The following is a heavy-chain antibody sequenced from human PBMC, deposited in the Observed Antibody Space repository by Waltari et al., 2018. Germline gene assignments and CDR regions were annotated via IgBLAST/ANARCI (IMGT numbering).Heavy chain of an antibody. D-gene: IGHD1-7*01. Sequence: QLQLQESGPGLVKPSETLSLTCTVSGGSISSSSYYWGWIRQPPGKGLEWIGSIYYSGSTYYNPSLKSRVTISVDTSKNQFSLKLSSVTAADTAVYYCARGDQGELPFDYWGQGTLVTVSS. CDR1: GGSISSSSYY. J-gene: IGHJ4*02. CDR2: IYYSGST. CDR3: ARGDQGELPFDY. V-gene: IGHV4-39*07.